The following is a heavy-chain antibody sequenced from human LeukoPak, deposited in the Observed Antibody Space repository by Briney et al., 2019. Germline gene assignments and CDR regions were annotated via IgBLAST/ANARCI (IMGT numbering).Heavy chain of an antibody. CDR3: AAKRSCGSFSCGAYYFES. CDR2: ISSSSSYI. J-gene: IGHJ4*02. Sequence: GGSLRLSCAASGFIFSNYGMDWVRQAPGKGLEWVSSISSSSSYIHYADSVKGRFTISRDSARNSLYLQMSSLRAEDSAVYFWAAKRSCGSFSCGAYYFESWGQGTLVTVSS. D-gene: IGHD2-21*01. V-gene: IGHV3-21*01. CDR1: GFIFSNYG.